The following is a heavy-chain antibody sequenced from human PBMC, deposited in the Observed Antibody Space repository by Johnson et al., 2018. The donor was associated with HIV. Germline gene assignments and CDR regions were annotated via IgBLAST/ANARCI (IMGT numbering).Heavy chain of an antibody. Sequence: QVQLVESGGGVVQPGRSLRLSCAASGFIFSSYGMHWVRQAPGKGLEWVALIWYDGSNEYYEDSVKGRFTISRDNSKNTLFLQMNSLRAEDTAVYYCARGGGCGGDCYSGYDAFDIWGQGTMVTVSS. V-gene: IGHV3-33*01. CDR3: ARGGGCGGDCYSGYDAFDI. D-gene: IGHD2-21*01. CDR1: GFIFSSYG. J-gene: IGHJ3*02. CDR2: IWYDGSNE.